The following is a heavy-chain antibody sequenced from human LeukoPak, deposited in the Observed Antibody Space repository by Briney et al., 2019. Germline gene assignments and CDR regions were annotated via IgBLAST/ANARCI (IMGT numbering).Heavy chain of an antibody. D-gene: IGHD5-24*01. V-gene: IGHV3-33*06. CDR2: IWYDGSNK. Sequence: GGSRRLPCAASGFTFSSYGMHWVRQAPGKGREWVAVIWYDGSNKYYADSVKGRFTISRANYKNPLYLQMNSLRAEDTAVYYCAKPLRDAGSFNYPYFDFWGQGTLVTVSS. CDR1: GFTFSSYG. J-gene: IGHJ4*02. CDR3: AKPLRDAGSFNYPYFDF.